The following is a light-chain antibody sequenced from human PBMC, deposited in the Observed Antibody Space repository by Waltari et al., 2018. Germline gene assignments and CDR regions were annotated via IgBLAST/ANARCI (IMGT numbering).Light chain of an antibody. J-gene: IGKJ1*01. CDR1: QRVSSY. CDR3: QKSYSTPRT. V-gene: IGKV1-39*01. CDR2: AAS. Sequence: DIQMTQSPSSLSASVGDRHTITCRASQRVSSYLNWYQQKPGKAPKLRIYAASSLQSGVPSRFSGSGSGTDFTLTISSLQPEDFATYYCQKSYSTPRTFGQGTKVEIK.